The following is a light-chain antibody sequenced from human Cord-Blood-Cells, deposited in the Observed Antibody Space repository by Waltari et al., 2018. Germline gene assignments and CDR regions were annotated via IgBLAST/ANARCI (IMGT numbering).Light chain of an antibody. J-gene: IGLJ3*02. CDR2: DVS. CDR1: SSDVGGYNY. V-gene: IGLV2-14*03. Sequence: SALTQPASVSGSPGQSVTISCTGTSSDVGGYNYVSCYQQHPGKAPKLILYDVSNRPSVVSHRFSGSKSGNTASLPTSGLQAEEEADYYCSSYTSSSTMVFGGGTKLTVL. CDR3: SSYTSSSTMV.